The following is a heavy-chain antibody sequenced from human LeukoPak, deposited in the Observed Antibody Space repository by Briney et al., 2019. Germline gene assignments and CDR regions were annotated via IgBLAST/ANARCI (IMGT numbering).Heavy chain of an antibody. CDR3: ARSGYSYGYYGSYYFDY. V-gene: IGHV4-59*01. CDR2: IYYSGST. CDR1: GGSISGYY. Sequence: SETLSLTCTVSGGSISGYYWSWIRQPPGKGLEWIGYIYYSGSTNYNPSLKSRVTISVDTSKNQFSLKLSSVTAADTAVYYCARSGYSYGYYGSYYFDYWGQGTLVTVSS. J-gene: IGHJ4*02. D-gene: IGHD5-18*01.